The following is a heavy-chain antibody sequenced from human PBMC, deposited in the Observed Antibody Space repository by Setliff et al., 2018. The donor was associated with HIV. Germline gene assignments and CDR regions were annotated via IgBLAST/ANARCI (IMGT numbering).Heavy chain of an antibody. D-gene: IGHD3-22*01. V-gene: IGHV4-38-2*01. Sequence: PSETLSLTCAVSGYSIGSGSFWGWIRQPPGKGLEWIATIPHNGGTYYNPDPPLTGRVTISVDTSKNQFSLKLSSVTAADTAVFYCARLTTTYYYDSSAYYHPVWGQGTLVTVSS. J-gene: IGHJ4*02. CDR2: IPHNGGT. CDR3: ARLTTTYYYDSSAYYHPV. CDR1: GYSIGSGSF.